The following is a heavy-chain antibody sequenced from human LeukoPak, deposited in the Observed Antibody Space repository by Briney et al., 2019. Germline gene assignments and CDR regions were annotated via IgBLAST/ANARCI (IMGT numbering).Heavy chain of an antibody. V-gene: IGHV4-4*02. CDR1: GGSISSSNW. CDR2: IYHSGST. D-gene: IGHD4/OR15-4a*01. Sequence: SETLSLTCAVSGGSISSSNWWSWVRQPPGKGLEWIGEIYHSGSTNYNPPLMSRDTISVDKYKNQLSLKPNSVTAADTAVYYCAGDKSLTMVPAISWFDPWGQETLVTVSS. CDR3: AGDKSLTMVPAISWFDP. J-gene: IGHJ5*02.